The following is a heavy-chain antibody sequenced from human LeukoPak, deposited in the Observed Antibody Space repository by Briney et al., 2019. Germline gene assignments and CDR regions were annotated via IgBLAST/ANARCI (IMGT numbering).Heavy chain of an antibody. D-gene: IGHD2-21*02. J-gene: IGHJ6*03. CDR2: IIPIFGTA. CDR1: GGAFSSYA. V-gene: IGHV1-69*13. Sequence: SVKVSCKASGGAFSSYAISWVRQAPGQGLEWMGGIIPIFGTANYAQKFQGRVTITADESTSTAYMELSSLRSEDTAVYYCARTIYCGGDCYYYYYYYMDVWGKGTTVTISS. CDR3: ARTIYCGGDCYYYYYYYMDV.